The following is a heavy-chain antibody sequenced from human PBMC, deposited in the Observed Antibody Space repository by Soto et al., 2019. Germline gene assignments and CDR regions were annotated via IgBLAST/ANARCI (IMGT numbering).Heavy chain of an antibody. CDR2: INPNSGGT. D-gene: IGHD3-22*01. J-gene: IGHJ5*02. V-gene: IGHV1-2*02. CDR1: GYTFTAYY. Sequence: QVQLVQSGAEVKKPGASVKVSCKASGYTFTAYYMHWLRQAPGQGLEWMGWINPNSGGTNYAQRFQGRVTVTNDTYISTTYMELSSLGSDDTAVYYCARGDFDRSGNYNAGWFAPLGQGTLVTVSS. CDR3: ARGDFDRSGNYNAGWFAP.